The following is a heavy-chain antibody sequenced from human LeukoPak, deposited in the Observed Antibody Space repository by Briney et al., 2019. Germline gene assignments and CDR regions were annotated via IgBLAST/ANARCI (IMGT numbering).Heavy chain of an antibody. CDR1: GFTFSSYA. J-gene: IGHJ6*02. V-gene: IGHV3-30-3*01. CDR3: ARNWGGYEPRLYYYGMDV. D-gene: IGHD3-3*01. CDR2: ISYDGSNK. Sequence: GGSLRLSCAASGFTFSSYAMHWVRQAPGKGLEWVAVISYDGSNKYYADSVKGRFTISRDNSKNTLYLQMNSLRAEDTAVYYCARNWGGYEPRLYYYGMDVWSQGTTVTVSS.